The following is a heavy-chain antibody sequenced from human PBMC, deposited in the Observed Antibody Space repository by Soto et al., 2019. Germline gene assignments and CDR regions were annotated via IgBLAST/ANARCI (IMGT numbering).Heavy chain of an antibody. CDR1: GFTFSSYA. J-gene: IGHJ4*02. Sequence: GGSLRLSCAASGFTFSSYAMHWVRQAPGKGLEWVAVISYDGSNKYYADSVKGRFTISRDNSKNTLYLQMNSLRAEDTAVYYCARTLQPREPSFDYWGQGTLVTVSS. CDR3: ARTLQPREPSFDY. CDR2: ISYDGSNK. D-gene: IGHD1-26*01. V-gene: IGHV3-30-3*01.